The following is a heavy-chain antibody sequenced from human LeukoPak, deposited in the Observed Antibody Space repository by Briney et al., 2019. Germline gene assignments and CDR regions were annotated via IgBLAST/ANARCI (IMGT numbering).Heavy chain of an antibody. V-gene: IGHV3-30*18. CDR2: ISYDGGNK. D-gene: IGHD3-22*01. CDR3: AKDQGSAYLYYFDY. J-gene: IGHJ4*02. Sequence: GGSLRLSCAASGFTFSSYGMHWVRQAPGKGLEWVAAISYDGGNKYYEDSVKGRFTISRDNSEKTLYLQMNSLRAEDTAVYYCAKDQGSAYLYYFDYSGQGTLVTVSS. CDR1: GFTFSSYG.